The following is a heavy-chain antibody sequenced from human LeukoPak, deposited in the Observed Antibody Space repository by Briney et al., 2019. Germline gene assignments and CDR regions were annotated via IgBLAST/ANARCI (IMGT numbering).Heavy chain of an antibody. J-gene: IGHJ4*02. Sequence: GGSLRLSCAASGFTFSSYAMSWVRQAPGKGLEWVSAISGSGGSTYYADSVKGRFTISRDNSKNTLYLQMNSLRAEDTAVYYCAKDPLYYYDSSGYRFDYWGQGTLVTVSS. CDR1: GFTFSSYA. CDR3: AKDPLYYYDSSGYRFDY. D-gene: IGHD3-22*01. V-gene: IGHV3-23*01. CDR2: ISGSGGST.